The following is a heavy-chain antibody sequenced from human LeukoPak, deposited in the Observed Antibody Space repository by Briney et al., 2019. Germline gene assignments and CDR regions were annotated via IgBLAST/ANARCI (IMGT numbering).Heavy chain of an antibody. J-gene: IGHJ4*02. D-gene: IGHD5-18*01. Sequence: GASVKVSCKASGYTFTSYGISWVRQAPGQGLEWMGWISAYNGNTNYAQKLQGRVTMTTDTSTSTAYMELRSLRSDDTAVYYCARVAPTWIQLWLPDYWGQGTLVTVSS. CDR2: ISAYNGNT. V-gene: IGHV1-18*01. CDR1: GYTFTSYG. CDR3: ARVAPTWIQLWLPDY.